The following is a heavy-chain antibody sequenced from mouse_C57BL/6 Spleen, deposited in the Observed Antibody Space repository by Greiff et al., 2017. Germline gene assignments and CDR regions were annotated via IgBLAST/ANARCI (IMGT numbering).Heavy chain of an antibody. CDR2: INPSSGYT. CDR1: GYTFTSYW. J-gene: IGHJ3*01. CDR3: ARDDYTWFAY. D-gene: IGHD2-4*01. V-gene: IGHV1-7*01. Sequence: VKLMESGAELAKPGASVKLSCKASGYTFTSYWMHWVKQRPGQGLEWIGYINPSSGYTKYNQKFKDKATLTADKSCSTAYMQLSSLTYEDSAVYYCARDDYTWFAYWGQGTLVTVSA.